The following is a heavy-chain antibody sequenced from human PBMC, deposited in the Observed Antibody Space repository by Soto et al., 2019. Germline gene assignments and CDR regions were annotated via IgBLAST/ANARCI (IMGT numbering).Heavy chain of an antibody. CDR3: VRVVVAATRWFDP. Sequence: GGSLRLSCSASGFTFSSYAMHWVRQAPGKGLEYVSAISSNGGSTYYADSVKGRFTISRDNSKNTLYLQMSSLRAEDTAVYYCVRVVVAATRWFDPWGQGTLVTVSS. V-gene: IGHV3-64D*06. J-gene: IGHJ5*02. D-gene: IGHD2-15*01. CDR2: ISSNGGST. CDR1: GFTFSSYA.